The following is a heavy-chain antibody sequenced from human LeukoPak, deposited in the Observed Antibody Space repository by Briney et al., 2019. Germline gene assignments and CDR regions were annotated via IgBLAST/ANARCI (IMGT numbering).Heavy chain of an antibody. V-gene: IGHV3-66*02. CDR2: IYSGGST. CDR3: ARRSYCSGGRCVHSFDY. J-gene: IGHJ4*02. Sequence: GGSLRLSCAASGFTVSSNYMSWVRQAPGKGLEWVSVIYSGGSTYYADSVKGRFTISRDNAKNTLYLQMNSLRAEDTAVYYCARRSYCSGGRCVHSFDYWGQGTLVTVSS. CDR1: GFTVSSNY. D-gene: IGHD2-15*01.